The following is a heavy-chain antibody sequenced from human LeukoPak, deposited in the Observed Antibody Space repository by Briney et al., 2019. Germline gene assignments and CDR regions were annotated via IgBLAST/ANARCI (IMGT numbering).Heavy chain of an antibody. V-gene: IGHV3-21*04. CDR1: GITFNSYT. J-gene: IGHJ4*02. Sequence: SGGSLRLSCAASGITFNSYTMNWVRQAPGKGLEWVSSISSSSSYIYYADSVKGRFTISRDNTKNTLSLQMYSLRAEDTAVYYCAKDSLGVGIPTVIGIFDYWGQGTLVSVCS. D-gene: IGHD2-2*02. CDR3: AKDSLGVGIPTVIGIFDY. CDR2: ISSSSSYI.